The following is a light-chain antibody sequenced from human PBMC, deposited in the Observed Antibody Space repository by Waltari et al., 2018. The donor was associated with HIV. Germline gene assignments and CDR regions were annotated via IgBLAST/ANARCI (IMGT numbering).Light chain of an antibody. CDR1: SSDVGAYNL. Sequence: SALTQPASVSGSPGQSITISCTGTSSDVGAYNLVSWYQQHPGKAPKFIIYEVNKRPSDVSIRFAGSKSGNTASLTFSGLQAEDEAEYYCCSYAGRSTLEVFGGGTKVTVL. CDR3: CSYAGRSTLEV. CDR2: EVN. J-gene: IGLJ2*01. V-gene: IGLV2-23*02.